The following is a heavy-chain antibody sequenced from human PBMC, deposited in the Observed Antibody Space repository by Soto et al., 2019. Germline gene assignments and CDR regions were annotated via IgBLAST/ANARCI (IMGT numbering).Heavy chain of an antibody. J-gene: IGHJ6*02. CDR3: ARVQSGSYLGDYYYYGMDV. Sequence: SLRLSCVASGFTFSSYGMHWVRQAPGKGLEWVAVIWYDGSNKYYADSVKGRFTISRDNSRNTLYLQMNSLRAEDTAVYYCARVQSGSYLGDYYYYGMDVWGQGTRVTVSS. CDR2: IWYDGSNK. V-gene: IGHV3-33*01. CDR1: GFTFSSYG. D-gene: IGHD1-26*01.